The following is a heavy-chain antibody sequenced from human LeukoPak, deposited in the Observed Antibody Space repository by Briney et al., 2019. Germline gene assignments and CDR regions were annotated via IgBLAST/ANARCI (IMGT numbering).Heavy chain of an antibody. J-gene: IGHJ4*02. D-gene: IGHD1-26*01. CDR3: ARHEVLGGATIPFRY. Sequence: GSLRLSCAASGFTFSNYALSWIRQPPGKGLEWIGYIYYSGSTNYNPSLKSRVTISVDTSKNQFSLKLSSVTAADTAVYYCARHEVLGGATIPFRYWGQGTLVTVSS. CDR2: IYYSGST. CDR1: GFTFSNYA. V-gene: IGHV4-59*08.